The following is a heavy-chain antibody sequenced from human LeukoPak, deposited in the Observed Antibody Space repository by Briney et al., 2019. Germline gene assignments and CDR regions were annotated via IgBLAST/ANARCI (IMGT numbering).Heavy chain of an antibody. CDR3: ARDSSGYYVFDY. Sequence: SETLSLTCTVSGGSISSYYWGWIRQPPGKGLEWIGSIYYSGSTYYNPSLKSRVTISVDTSKNQFSLKVNSVTAADTAVYYCARDSSGYYVFDYWAQGTLVTVSS. CDR2: IYYSGST. CDR1: GGSISSYY. D-gene: IGHD3-22*01. V-gene: IGHV4-39*07. J-gene: IGHJ4*02.